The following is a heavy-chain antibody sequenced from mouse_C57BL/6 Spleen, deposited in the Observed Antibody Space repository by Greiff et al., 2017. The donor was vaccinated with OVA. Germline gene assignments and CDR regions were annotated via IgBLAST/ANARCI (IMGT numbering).Heavy chain of an antibody. Sequence: QVQLQQSGAELVKPGASVKISCKASGYAFSSYWLNWVKQRPGKGLEWIGQIYPGDGDTNYNGKFKGKATLNADKYSRTAYMQLSSLTSEDSAVYFCAREGDYYGSGFWGQGTLVTVSA. V-gene: IGHV1-80*01. CDR2: IYPGDGDT. D-gene: IGHD1-1*01. CDR1: GYAFSSYW. CDR3: AREGDYYGSGF. J-gene: IGHJ3*01.